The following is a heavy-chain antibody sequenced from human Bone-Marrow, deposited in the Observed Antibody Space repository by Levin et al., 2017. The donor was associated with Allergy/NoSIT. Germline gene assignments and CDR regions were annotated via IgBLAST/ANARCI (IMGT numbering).Heavy chain of an antibody. CDR2: IYYSGST. CDR3: GRRGDYFDY. V-gene: IGHV4-39*01. Sequence: GSLRLSCTVSGGSISSSSYYWGWIRQPPGKGLEWIGSIYYSGSTNYNPSLKSRVTISVDTSKNQFSLKLSSVTAADTAVYYCGRRGDYFDYWGQGTLVTVSS. CDR1: GGSISSSSYY. J-gene: IGHJ4*02. D-gene: IGHD3-10*01.